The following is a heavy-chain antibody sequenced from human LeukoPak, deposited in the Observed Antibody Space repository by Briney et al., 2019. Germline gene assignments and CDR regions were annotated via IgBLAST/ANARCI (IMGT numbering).Heavy chain of an antibody. D-gene: IGHD1-1*01. CDR2: ISSSSSYI. CDR3: ATYWNDVYYFDY. Sequence: GGSLRLSCAASGFTFSSYSMNWVRQAPGKGLEWVSSISSSSSYIYYADSVKGRFTISRDNAKNSLYLQMNSLRAEDTAVYYCATYWNDVYYFDYWGQGTLVTVSS. J-gene: IGHJ4*02. CDR1: GFTFSSYS. V-gene: IGHV3-21*01.